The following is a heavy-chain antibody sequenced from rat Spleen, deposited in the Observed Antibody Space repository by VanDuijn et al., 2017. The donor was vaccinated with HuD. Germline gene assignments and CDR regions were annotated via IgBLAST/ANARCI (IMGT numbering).Heavy chain of an antibody. D-gene: IGHD1-11*01. CDR1: GFTFSSYG. J-gene: IGHJ2*01. V-gene: IGHV5-62*01. Sequence: AVQLVESGGGLVQPGKSLKLSCSASGFTFSSYGMHWIRQAPGKGLDWVAYISSSSGTVYADAVKERFTISRDNAKNTLYLQLNSLKSEDTAIYYCAREGFDYWGQGVMVTVSS. CDR3: AREGFDY. CDR2: ISSSSGT.